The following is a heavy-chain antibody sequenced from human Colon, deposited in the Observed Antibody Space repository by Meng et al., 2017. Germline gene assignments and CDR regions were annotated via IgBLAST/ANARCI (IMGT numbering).Heavy chain of an antibody. CDR2: INPGNGDT. D-gene: IGHD4-23*01. CDR3: AKDQDFGGTPDS. J-gene: IGHJ4*02. CDR1: GYPFSHYA. Sequence: QGPVVASGAEVKEPWASVKVSCKPSGYPFSHYALHWVRQAPGQRLEWMGWINPGNGDTKSSHKFQGRLTITRDTSASTAYMELSSLRSEDTAVYYCAKDQDFGGTPDSWGQGTLVTVSS. V-gene: IGHV1-3*01.